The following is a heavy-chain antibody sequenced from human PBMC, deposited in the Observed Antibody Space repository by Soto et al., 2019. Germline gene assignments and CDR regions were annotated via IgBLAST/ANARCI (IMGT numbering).Heavy chain of an antibody. CDR2: IYATGTT. Sequence: ETLSLTCTVSGASISGFYWSWIRKSAGKGLEWIGRIYATGTTDYNPSLKSRVMMSVDTSKRQFSLKLRSVTAADTAVYYCVRDGTKTLRDWFDPWGQGISVTVSS. CDR3: VRDGTKTLRDWFDP. J-gene: IGHJ5*02. CDR1: GASISGFY. V-gene: IGHV4-4*07. D-gene: IGHD1-1*01.